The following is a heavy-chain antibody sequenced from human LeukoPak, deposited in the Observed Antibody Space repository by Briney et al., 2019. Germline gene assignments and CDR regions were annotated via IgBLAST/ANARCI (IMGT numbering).Heavy chain of an antibody. Sequence: GGSLRLSCAASGSTFSNYWMSWVRQPPGKGLEWVANIKQDGSEKYYVDSVKGRFTISRDNAKNSLYLQMNNLSIEDTAVYYCARDGDGYKSIPFDYWGQGALVTVSS. CDR2: IKQDGSEK. CDR3: ARDGDGYKSIPFDY. V-gene: IGHV3-7*01. D-gene: IGHD5-24*01. CDR1: GSTFSNYW. J-gene: IGHJ4*02.